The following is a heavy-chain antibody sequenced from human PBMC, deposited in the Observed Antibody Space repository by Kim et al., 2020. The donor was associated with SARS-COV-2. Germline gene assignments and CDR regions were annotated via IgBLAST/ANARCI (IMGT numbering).Heavy chain of an antibody. CDR3: ASYTSRLYSSSWYNWFDP. V-gene: IGHV4-34*01. J-gene: IGHJ5*02. CDR1: GGSFSGYY. Sequence: SETLSLTCAVYGGSFSGYYWSWIRQPPGKGLEWIGEINHSGSTNYNPSLKSRVTISVDTSKNQFSLKLSSVTAADTAVYYCASYTSRLYSSSWYNWFDPWGQGTLVTVSS. D-gene: IGHD6-13*01. CDR2: INHSGST.